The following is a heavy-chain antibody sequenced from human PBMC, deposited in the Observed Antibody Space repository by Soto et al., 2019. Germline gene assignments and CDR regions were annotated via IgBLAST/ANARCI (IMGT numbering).Heavy chain of an antibody. V-gene: IGHV3-74*01. J-gene: IGHJ4*02. Sequence: GGSLRLSCAASGFTFSSYWMHWVRQAPGKGLVWVSRINSDGSSTSYADSVKGRFTISRDNAKNTLYLQMNSLRAEDTAVYYCARAESPTAVAGNPIDYWGQGTLVTVSS. CDR1: GFTFSSYW. CDR3: ARAESPTAVAGNPIDY. CDR2: INSDGSST. D-gene: IGHD6-19*01.